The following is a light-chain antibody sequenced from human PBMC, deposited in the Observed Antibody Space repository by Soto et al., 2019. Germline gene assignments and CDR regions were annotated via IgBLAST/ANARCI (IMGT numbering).Light chain of an antibody. CDR1: QSVSSD. CDR2: GAS. J-gene: IGKJ1*01. V-gene: IGKV3-15*01. Sequence: EIEMTPSPSTLSVSPGERATLSCRASQSVSSDLAWYHQKPGQPPRLLIYGASTRATGIPARFSGSGSGTEFTLTINSLQSEDFAVYYCQQYNNWPRTFGQGTKVDI. CDR3: QQYNNWPRT.